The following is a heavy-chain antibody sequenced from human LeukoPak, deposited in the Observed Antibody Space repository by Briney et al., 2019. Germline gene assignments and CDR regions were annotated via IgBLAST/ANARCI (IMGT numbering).Heavy chain of an antibody. D-gene: IGHD3-22*01. V-gene: IGHV3-23*01. J-gene: IGHJ4*02. CDR3: AKMGRITMIVVPPTDY. CDR1: GFTFSSYA. CDR2: ISGSGGST. Sequence: GGSLRLSCAASGFTFSSYAMNWVRQAPGKGLEWVSAISGSGGSTYYADSVKGRFTISRDNSKNTLYLQMNSLRAEDTAVYYCAKMGRITMIVVPPTDYWGQGTLVTVSS.